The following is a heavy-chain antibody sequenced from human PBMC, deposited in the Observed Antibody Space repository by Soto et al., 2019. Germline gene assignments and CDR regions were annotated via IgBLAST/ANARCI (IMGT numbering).Heavy chain of an antibody. CDR1: GYTFTSYA. CDR2: INAGNGNT. V-gene: IGHV1-3*01. J-gene: IGHJ6*02. Sequence: QVQLVQSGAEVKKPGASVKVSCKASGYTFTSYAMHWVRQAPGQRLEWMGWINAGNGNTKYSQKFQGRVTITRDTSASTAYMELSSLRSEDTAVYYCARDRVATTIYGMDVWGQGTTVTVSS. CDR3: ARDRVATTIYGMDV. D-gene: IGHD5-12*01.